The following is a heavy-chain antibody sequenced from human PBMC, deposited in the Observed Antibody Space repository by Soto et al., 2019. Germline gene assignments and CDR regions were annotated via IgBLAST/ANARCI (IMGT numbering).Heavy chain of an antibody. Sequence: SVKVSCKASGGTFSSYAISWVRQAPGQGLEWMGGIIPIFGTANYAQKFQGRVTITADKSTSTAYMELSSLRSEDTAVYYCARDKPVVPAALSYYDFWSGYGYYGMDVWGQGTTVTVSS. J-gene: IGHJ6*02. D-gene: IGHD3-3*01. CDR1: GGTFSSYA. CDR3: ARDKPVVPAALSYYDFWSGYGYYGMDV. CDR2: IIPIFGTA. V-gene: IGHV1-69*06.